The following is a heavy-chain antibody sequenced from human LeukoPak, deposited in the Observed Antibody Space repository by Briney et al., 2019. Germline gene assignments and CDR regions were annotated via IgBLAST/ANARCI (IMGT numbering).Heavy chain of an antibody. V-gene: IGHV1-2*02. CDR1: GYTFTGYY. CDR3: ARRPDYGDV. Sequence: ASVNVSCKASGYTFTGYYVHWVRQAPGQGLEWMGWINPNSGDTYYAQKFQARVTMTRDTSISTVYMELSRLRSDDTAVYYCARRPDYGDVWGQGTLVIVSS. J-gene: IGHJ4*02. CDR2: INPNSGDT.